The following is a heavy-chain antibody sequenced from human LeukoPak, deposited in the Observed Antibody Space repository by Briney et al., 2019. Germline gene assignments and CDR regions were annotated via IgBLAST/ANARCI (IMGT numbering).Heavy chain of an antibody. CDR1: GFTLSGSA. CDR2: IRSTANGYAT. D-gene: IGHD2-21*01. J-gene: IGHJ4*02. CDR3: GEDSGDWYYFDY. V-gene: IGHV3-73*01. Sequence: GGSLRLSCAASGFTLSGSALHWVRPASGEGLEWVGRIRSTANGYATAYSASVKGRFTIYRDESKNSAYLRMNSLTAEDMAFYDCGEDSGDWYYFDYWGQGTLVTVSS.